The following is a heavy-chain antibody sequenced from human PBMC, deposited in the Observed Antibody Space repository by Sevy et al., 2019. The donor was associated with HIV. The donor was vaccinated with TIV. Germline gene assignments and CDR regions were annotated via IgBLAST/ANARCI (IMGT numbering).Heavy chain of an antibody. Sequence: GGSLRLSCAASGFTFSGYGMHWVRQAPGKGLEWVAFIRYDVSYKYYADSVKGRFAISRDNSKNTLYLQMNSPRAEDTAVYYCAKDWSVGSWHHYVDYWGQGTLVTVSS. CDR2: IRYDVSYK. J-gene: IGHJ4*02. CDR3: AKDWSVGSWHHYVDY. CDR1: GFTFSGYG. D-gene: IGHD6-13*01. V-gene: IGHV3-30*02.